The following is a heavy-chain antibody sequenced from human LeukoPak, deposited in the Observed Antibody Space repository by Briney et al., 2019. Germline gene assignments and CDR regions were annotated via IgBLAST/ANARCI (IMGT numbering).Heavy chain of an antibody. J-gene: IGHJ4*02. V-gene: IGHV3-23*01. CDR2: LSGSGGSA. Sequence: GGSLRISCAASGFTFSNYAMTWVRQAPAKGLEWVSILSGSGGSAYYADSVKGRFTISRDNSKNTLYLQMNSLRVEDTAVYYCAKGRYESSGFNWAAWGQGTLVTASS. D-gene: IGHD3-22*01. CDR3: AKGRYESSGFNWAA. CDR1: GFTFSNYA.